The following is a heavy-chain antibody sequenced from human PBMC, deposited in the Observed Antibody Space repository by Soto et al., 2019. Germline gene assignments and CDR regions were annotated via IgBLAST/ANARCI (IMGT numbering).Heavy chain of an antibody. D-gene: IGHD3-16*01. CDR3: SMGLDGHRDYNYSIAG. V-gene: IGHV4-30-4*01. Sequence: SETLSLTCTVSGGSISSGDYYWSWIRQPPGKGLEWIGYIYYSGSTYYNPSLKSRVTISVDTSKNQFSLRLSSVTAAATAVHYCSMGLDGHRDYNYSIAGLDRVTRVAVS. CDR1: GGSISSGDYY. CDR2: IYYSGST. J-gene: IGHJ6*02.